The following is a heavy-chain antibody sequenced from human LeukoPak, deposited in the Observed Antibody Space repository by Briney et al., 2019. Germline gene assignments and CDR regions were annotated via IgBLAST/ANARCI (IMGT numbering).Heavy chain of an antibody. CDR2: IKQDGSEK. CDR3: AVRLHDFWRGYPDY. CDR1: GFTFSKYW. J-gene: IGHJ4*02. D-gene: IGHD3-3*01. Sequence: GGSLRLSCAASGFTFSKYWMSWVRQAPGKGLEWVANIKQDGSEKYYVDSVKGRFTISRDNAKNTLYLQMNSLRAEDTAVYYCAVRLHDFWRGYPDYWGQGTLVTVSS. V-gene: IGHV3-7*03.